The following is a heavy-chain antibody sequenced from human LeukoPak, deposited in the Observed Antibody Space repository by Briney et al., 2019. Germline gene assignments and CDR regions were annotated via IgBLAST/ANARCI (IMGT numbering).Heavy chain of an antibody. CDR3: ARGNSGYFYDDFDY. V-gene: IGHV3-30-3*01. CDR2: ISYDGSNK. J-gene: IGHJ4*02. D-gene: IGHD3-22*01. Sequence: AGGSLRLSCAASGFTFSSYAMHWVRQAPGKGLEWVAVISYDGSNKYYADSVKGRFTISRDNSKNTLYLQMDSLRAEDTAVYYCARGNSGYFYDDFDYWGQGTLVTVSS. CDR1: GFTFSSYA.